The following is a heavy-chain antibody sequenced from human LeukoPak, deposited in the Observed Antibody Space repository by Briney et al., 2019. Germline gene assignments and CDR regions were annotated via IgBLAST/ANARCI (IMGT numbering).Heavy chain of an antibody. CDR1: GFTFSSYA. CDR3: AKVNAPQMAMVLDAFDI. V-gene: IGHV3-23*01. CDR2: ISGSGGST. D-gene: IGHD3-10*01. Sequence: QPGGSLRLSCAASGFTFSSYAMSWVRQAPGKGLEWVSAISGSGGSTYYADSVKGRFTISRDNSKNTLYLQMNSLRAEDTAVYYCAKVNAPQMAMVLDAFDIWGQGTMVTVSS. J-gene: IGHJ3*02.